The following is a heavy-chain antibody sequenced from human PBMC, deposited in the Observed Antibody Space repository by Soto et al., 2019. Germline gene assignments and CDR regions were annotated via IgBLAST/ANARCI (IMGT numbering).Heavy chain of an antibody. J-gene: IGHJ6*01. CDR3: ARVHLFRTSSYYRGMAV. V-gene: IGHV3-21*06. CDR2: ISGSGKDT. Sequence: GGSLRLSCATSGFTLSSYRMNWVRQAPGKGLEWVASISGSGKDTFYRDSVKGRFTISRDNAESSLVLQMNSLTVDDTAVYHCARVHLFRTSSYYRGMAVWGPGTTVSVS. D-gene: IGHD1-1*01. CDR1: GFTLSSYR.